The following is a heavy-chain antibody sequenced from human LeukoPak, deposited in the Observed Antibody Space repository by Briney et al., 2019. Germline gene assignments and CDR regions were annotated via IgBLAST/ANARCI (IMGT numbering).Heavy chain of an antibody. D-gene: IGHD3-3*01. CDR1: GYTFTGYY. Sequence: ASVKVSFKASGYTFTGYYMHWVRQAPGQGLEWMGWINPHSGDTNFAQKFQGRVTMTRDTSISTAYMELSRLTSDDTAVYYCARDADFYWFDPWGQGTLVTVSS. V-gene: IGHV1-2*02. CDR3: ARDADFYWFDP. CDR2: INPHSGDT. J-gene: IGHJ5*02.